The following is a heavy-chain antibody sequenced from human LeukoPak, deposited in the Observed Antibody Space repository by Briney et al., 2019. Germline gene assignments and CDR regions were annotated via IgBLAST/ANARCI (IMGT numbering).Heavy chain of an antibody. CDR2: FGGSAGGT. D-gene: IGHD1-26*01. J-gene: IGHJ4*02. Sequence: GGSLRLSCAASGFIFSNYWMSWVRQAPGRGLEWVSGFGGSAGGTYYADTVKGRFTISRDISKNTLYLQMNSLRAEDTAVYYCAKDTAFVGATTSFDYWGQGTLVTVSS. CDR1: GFIFSNYW. CDR3: AKDTAFVGATTSFDY. V-gene: IGHV3-23*01.